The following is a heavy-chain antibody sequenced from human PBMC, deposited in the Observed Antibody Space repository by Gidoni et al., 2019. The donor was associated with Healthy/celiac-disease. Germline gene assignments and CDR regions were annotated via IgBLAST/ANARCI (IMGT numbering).Heavy chain of an antibody. J-gene: IGHJ2*01. CDR2: IWYDGSNK. Sequence: QVQLVESGGGVVQPGRSLRLSCAASGFPFISYGIPWVRQAPGKGLEWVAVIWYDGSNKYYADSVKGRFTISRDNSKNTLYLQMNSLRAEDTAVYYCARAGYYDFWSGYYPDWYFDLWGRGTLVTVSS. CDR3: ARAGYYDFWSGYYPDWYFDL. CDR1: GFPFISYG. D-gene: IGHD3-3*01. V-gene: IGHV3-33*01.